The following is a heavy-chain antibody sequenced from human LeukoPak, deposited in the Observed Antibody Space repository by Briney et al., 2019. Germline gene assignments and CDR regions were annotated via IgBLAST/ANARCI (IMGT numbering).Heavy chain of an antibody. Sequence: ASVKVSCKASGYTFTGYYMHWVRQAPGQGLEWMGWINPNSGGTNYAQKFQGRVTMTRDTSISTAYMELSRLRSDDTAVYYCESTAAGPAYYFDYWGQGTLVTVSS. CDR1: GYTFTGYY. J-gene: IGHJ4*02. CDR3: ESTAAGPAYYFDY. CDR2: INPNSGGT. V-gene: IGHV1-2*02. D-gene: IGHD6-13*01.